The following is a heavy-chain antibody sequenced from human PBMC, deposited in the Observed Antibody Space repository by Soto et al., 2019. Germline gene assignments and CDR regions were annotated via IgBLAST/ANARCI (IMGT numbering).Heavy chain of an antibody. CDR3: ARVSYYGSGSYYNPPYYYYYMDV. CDR1: GGSFIGYY. D-gene: IGHD3-10*01. J-gene: IGHJ6*03. V-gene: IGHV4-34*01. Sequence: SETLSLTCAVYGGSFIGYYWSWIRQPPGKGLEWIGEINHSGSTNYNPSLKSRVTISVDTSKNQFSLKLSSVTAADTAVYYCARVSYYGSGSYYNPPYYYYYMDVWGKGTTVTVSS. CDR2: INHSGST.